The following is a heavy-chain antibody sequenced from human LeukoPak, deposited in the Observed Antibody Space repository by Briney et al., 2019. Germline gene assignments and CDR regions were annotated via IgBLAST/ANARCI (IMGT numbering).Heavy chain of an antibody. J-gene: IGHJ1*01. Sequence: GGSLRLSCAASGFTYSSYAMSWVRQAPGKGLEWVSSITTSGGSTSYADSVRGRFTISRDNSKNTLYLQMNSLRAEDTALYYCVCYDNAAEYFHFWGQGTLVTVSS. CDR1: GFTYSSYA. CDR3: VCYDNAAEYFHF. CDR2: ITTSGGST. D-gene: IGHD3-22*01. V-gene: IGHV3-23*01.